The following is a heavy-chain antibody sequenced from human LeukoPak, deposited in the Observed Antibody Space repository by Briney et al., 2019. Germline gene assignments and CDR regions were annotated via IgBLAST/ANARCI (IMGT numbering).Heavy chain of an antibody. D-gene: IGHD3-10*01. CDR3: AKCAWFGDVPGGDY. V-gene: IGHV3-23*01. Sequence: GGSLRLSCAASGFTFSNSAMSWVRQAPRKGLEWVSAISGSGDTTYYADSVKGRFAISTDNSKNTLYLQMTSLRADDTALYYCAKCAWFGDVPGGDYWGQGILVTVSS. CDR2: ISGSGDTT. CDR1: GFTFSNSA. J-gene: IGHJ4*02.